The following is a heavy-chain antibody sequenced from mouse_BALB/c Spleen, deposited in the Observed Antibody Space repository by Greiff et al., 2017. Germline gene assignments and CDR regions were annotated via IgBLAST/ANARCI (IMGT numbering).Heavy chain of an antibody. CDR1: GYTFTSYY. J-gene: IGHJ3*01. CDR2: INPSNGGT. Sequence: LVESGAELVKPGASVKLSCKASGYTFTSYYMYWVKQRPGQGLEWIGEINPSNGGTNFNEKFKSKATLTVDKSSSTAYMQLSSLTSEDSAVYYCTTYGTWFAYWGQGTLVTVSA. CDR3: TTYGTWFAY. D-gene: IGHD1-1*01. V-gene: IGHV1S81*02.